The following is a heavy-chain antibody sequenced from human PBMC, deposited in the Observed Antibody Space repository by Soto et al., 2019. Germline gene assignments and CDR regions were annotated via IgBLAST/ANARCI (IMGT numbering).Heavy chain of an antibody. CDR3: ARVTSGSYYVYYYYGMDV. J-gene: IGHJ6*02. CDR2: IYYSGST. D-gene: IGHD1-26*01. Sequence: PSETLSLTCTVSGGSISSYYWSWIRQPPGKGLEWIGYIYYSGSTNYNPSLKSRVTISVDTSKNQFSLKLSSVTAADTAVYYCARVTSGSYYVYYYYGMDVWGQGTTVTVSS. CDR1: GGSISSYY. V-gene: IGHV4-59*01.